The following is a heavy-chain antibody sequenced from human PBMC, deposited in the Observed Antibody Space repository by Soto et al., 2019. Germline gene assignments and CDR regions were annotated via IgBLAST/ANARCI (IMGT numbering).Heavy chain of an antibody. D-gene: IGHD2-21*02. CDR2: IYYSGST. CDR3: ARVCGGDCHNGMDV. J-gene: IGHJ6*02. CDR1: GGSISSGGYY. Sequence: QVQLQESGPGLVKPSQTLSLTCTVSGGSISSGGYYWSWIRQHPGKGLAWIGYIYYSGSTYYNPSLQIRVTIXXXTXXNQFSGKLRSVTAVDTAVYYCARVCGGDCHNGMDVWGQGTTVTVSS. V-gene: IGHV4-31*03.